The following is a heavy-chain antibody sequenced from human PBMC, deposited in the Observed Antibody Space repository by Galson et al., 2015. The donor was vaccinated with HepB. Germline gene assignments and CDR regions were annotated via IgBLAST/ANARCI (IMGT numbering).Heavy chain of an antibody. CDR1: GFTFSSYS. D-gene: IGHD6-13*01. CDR3: ARDDSAAGDFDY. V-gene: IGHV3-48*01. CDR2: ISSSSTI. Sequence: SLRLSCAASGFTFSSYSMNWVRQAPGKGLEWVSYISSSSTIYYADSVKGRFTISRDNAKNSLYLQMNSLRAEDTAVYYCARDDSAAGDFDYWGQGTLVTVSS. J-gene: IGHJ4*02.